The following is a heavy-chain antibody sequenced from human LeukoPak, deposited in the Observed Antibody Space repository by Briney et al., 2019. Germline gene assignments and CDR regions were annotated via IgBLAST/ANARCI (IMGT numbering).Heavy chain of an antibody. Sequence: PSETLSLTCTVSGGSISSYYWSWIRQPPGKGLEWIGYIYYSGSTNYNPSLKSRVTISVDTSKNQFSLKLSSVTAADTAVYYCARGPNFDWLSSNYYYYGMDVWGQGTTVTVSS. D-gene: IGHD3-9*01. CDR3: ARGPNFDWLSSNYYYYGMDV. J-gene: IGHJ6*02. V-gene: IGHV4-59*12. CDR2: IYYSGST. CDR1: GGSISSYY.